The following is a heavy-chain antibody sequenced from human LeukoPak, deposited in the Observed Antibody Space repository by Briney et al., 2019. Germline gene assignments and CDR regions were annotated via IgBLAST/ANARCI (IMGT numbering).Heavy chain of an antibody. Sequence: GGSLRLSCAAPGFTFSDYYMSWIRQAPGKGLEWVSYISSSGSTIYYADSVKGRFTISRDNAKNSLYLQMNSLRAEDTAVYYCARGQLEPGNVDAFDIWGQGTMVTVSS. CDR1: GFTFSDYY. D-gene: IGHD1-1*01. J-gene: IGHJ3*02. CDR2: ISSSGSTI. V-gene: IGHV3-11*01. CDR3: ARGQLEPGNVDAFDI.